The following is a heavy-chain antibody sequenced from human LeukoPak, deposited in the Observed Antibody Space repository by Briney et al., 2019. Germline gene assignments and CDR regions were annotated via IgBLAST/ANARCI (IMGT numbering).Heavy chain of an antibody. Sequence: ASVKVSCKASGYTFTGYYMHWVRQAPGQGLEWMGWINPNSGGTNYAQKFQGRVTMTRDTSISTAYMELSRLRSDDTAVYYCARICGGDCRPVNYFDYWGQGTLVTVSS. CDR2: INPNSGGT. D-gene: IGHD2-21*02. CDR1: GYTFTGYY. CDR3: ARICGGDCRPVNYFDY. V-gene: IGHV1-2*02. J-gene: IGHJ4*02.